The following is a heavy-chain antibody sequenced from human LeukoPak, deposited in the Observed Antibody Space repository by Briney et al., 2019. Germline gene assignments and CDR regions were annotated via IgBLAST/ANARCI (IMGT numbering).Heavy chain of an antibody. CDR2: ISGNGGST. Sequence: GGSLRLSCAASGFTFSSYAMHWVRQAPGKGLEYVSAISGNGGSTYYANSVKGRFTISRDNSKNTLYLQMGSLRAEDMAVYYCARTGTRSQIDYWGQGTLVTVSS. CDR1: GFTFSSYA. J-gene: IGHJ4*02. D-gene: IGHD1-7*01. CDR3: ARTGTRSQIDY. V-gene: IGHV3-64*01.